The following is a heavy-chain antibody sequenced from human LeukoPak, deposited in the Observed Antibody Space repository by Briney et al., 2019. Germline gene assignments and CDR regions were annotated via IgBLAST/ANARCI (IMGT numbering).Heavy chain of an antibody. CDR3: AKDPKERYSSGQFDY. D-gene: IGHD3-22*01. V-gene: IGHV3-23*01. Sequence: PGRSLRLSCAVSGFAFSSDAMSWVRQAPGQGLGWVSAFSVSGGSTYYPDSVKGRFTISRDNSKNTLFLQMNRLRAEDTAVYYCAKDPKERYSSGQFDYWGQGTLVTVSS. CDR2: FSVSGGST. J-gene: IGHJ4*02. CDR1: GFAFSSDA.